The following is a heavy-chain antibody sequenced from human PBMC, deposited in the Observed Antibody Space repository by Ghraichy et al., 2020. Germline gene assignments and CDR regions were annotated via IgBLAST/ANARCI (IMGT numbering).Heavy chain of an antibody. CDR3: ARDLSYYSDDH. CDR1: GFTFSSHG. V-gene: IGHV3-33*01. D-gene: IGHD1-26*01. J-gene: IGHJ4*02. Sequence: GGSLRLSCAASGFTFSSHGMHWVRQAPGKGLEWLALIWSGGNKKQYADSVKGRFTISRDDSEETLHLQMNSLRVEDTAVYYCARDLSYYSDDHWGQGTLVTVSS. CDR2: IWSGGNKK.